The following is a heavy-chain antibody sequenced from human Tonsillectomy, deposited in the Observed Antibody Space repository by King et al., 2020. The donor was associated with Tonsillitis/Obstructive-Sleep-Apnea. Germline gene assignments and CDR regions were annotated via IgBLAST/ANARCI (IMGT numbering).Heavy chain of an antibody. CDR1: GFTFSSYA. J-gene: IGHJ4*02. V-gene: IGHV3-30*01. Sequence: QLVQSGGGVVQPGRSLRLSCAASGFTFSSYAMHWVRQAPGKGLEWVAVILYDGSNKYYADSVKGRFTISRDNSKNTLYLQMNSLRAEDTAVYYCARVGFDYWGQGTLVTVSS. CDR3: ARVGFDY. CDR2: ILYDGSNK.